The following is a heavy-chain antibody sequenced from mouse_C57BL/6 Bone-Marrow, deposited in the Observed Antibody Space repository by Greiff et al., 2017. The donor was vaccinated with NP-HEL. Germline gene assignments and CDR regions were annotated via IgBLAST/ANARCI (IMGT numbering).Heavy chain of an antibody. J-gene: IGHJ3*01. CDR1: GFTFSSYA. CDR2: ISDGGSYT. V-gene: IGHV5-4*03. Sequence: DVKLQESGGGLVKPGGSLKLSCAASGFTFSSYAMSWVRQTPEKRLEWVATISDGGSYTYYPDNVKGRFTISRDNAKNNLFLQMSHLQSEDTAMYYCARVGTWGDRYSFAYWGQGTLVTVSA. D-gene: IGHD3-2*01. CDR3: ARVGTWGDRYSFAY.